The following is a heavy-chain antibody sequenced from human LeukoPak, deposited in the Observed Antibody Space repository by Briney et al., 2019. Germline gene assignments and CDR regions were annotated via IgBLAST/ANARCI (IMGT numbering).Heavy chain of an antibody. CDR1: GFIFNNYA. V-gene: IGHV3-9*01. CDR3: VRRSSGSSWHFDS. CDR2: ISWNSGSI. J-gene: IGHJ4*02. Sequence: GGSLRLSCAGSGFIFNNYAMHWVRQPPGKGLEWVSGISWNSGSIDYADSVKGRFTISRDNAKNSLYLQMNSLRVEDTAVYYCVRRSSGSSWHFDSWGQGTLVTVSS. D-gene: IGHD6-13*01.